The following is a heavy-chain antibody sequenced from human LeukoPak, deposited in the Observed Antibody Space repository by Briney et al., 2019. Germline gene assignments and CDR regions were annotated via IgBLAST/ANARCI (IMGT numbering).Heavy chain of an antibody. Sequence: ASVKVSCKASGYTFIDYTMHWLRQAPGQRLDWMGWINGGSGNTKYSPEFQGRVTITRDTSASTGYMELSSLRSKDTAVYYCANPRYDSSGYYYVDWGQGTLVTVSS. CDR1: GYTFIDYT. J-gene: IGHJ4*02. CDR2: INGGSGNT. CDR3: ANPRYDSSGYYYVD. V-gene: IGHV1-3*01. D-gene: IGHD3-22*01.